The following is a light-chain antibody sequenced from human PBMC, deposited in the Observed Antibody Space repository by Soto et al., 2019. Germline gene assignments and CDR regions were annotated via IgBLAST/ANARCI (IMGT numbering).Light chain of an antibody. CDR1: QSVSSN. J-gene: IGKJ4*01. CDR2: GAS. Sequence: EIVMPQSPATLSVSPGERATLSCRASQSVSSNLAWYQQKPGQAPRLLIYGASNRATGIPARFSGSGSGTEFTLTISSLQSEDFAVYYRQQYNNWHLLTFGGGTKVEIK. V-gene: IGKV3-15*01. CDR3: QQYNNWHLLT.